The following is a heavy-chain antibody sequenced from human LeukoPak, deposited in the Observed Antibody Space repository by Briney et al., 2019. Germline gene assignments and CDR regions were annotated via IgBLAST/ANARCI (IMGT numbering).Heavy chain of an antibody. D-gene: IGHD1-26*01. CDR3: GRVSSPWSPRDAFDI. CDR1: GDSVSSNSAT. CDR2: TSYKSKWYN. J-gene: IGHJ3*02. V-gene: IGHV6-1*01. Sequence: SQTLSLTCAISGDSVSSNSATWNWIRQSPSRGLEWLGRTSYKSKWYNDYAVSVKSRITINSDTSKNQFSLQLNSVTPEDTAVYYCGRVSSPWSPRDAFDIWGQGTMVTVSP.